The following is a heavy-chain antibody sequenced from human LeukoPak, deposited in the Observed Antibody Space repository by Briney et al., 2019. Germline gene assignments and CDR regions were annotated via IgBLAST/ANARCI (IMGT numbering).Heavy chain of an antibody. CDR2: IYYSGST. J-gene: IGHJ4*02. V-gene: IGHV4-59*08. Sequence: SETLSLTCAVYGDSFSGYYWTWIRQPPGKGLEWIGYIYYSGSTNYNPSLKSRVTISVDTSKNQFSLKLSSVTAADTAVYYCARVTYSSSWIHFDYWGQGTLVTVSS. D-gene: IGHD6-13*01. CDR1: GDSFSGYY. CDR3: ARVTYSSSWIHFDY.